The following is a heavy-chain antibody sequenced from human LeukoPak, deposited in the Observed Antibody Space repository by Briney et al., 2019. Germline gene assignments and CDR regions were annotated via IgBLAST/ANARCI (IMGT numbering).Heavy chain of an antibody. CDR3: ARDRVTGPPRSGY. CDR1: GGSISSSSYY. V-gene: IGHV4-39*07. J-gene: IGHJ4*02. D-gene: IGHD3-10*01. CDR2: IYYSGST. Sequence: PSETLSLTCTVSGGSISSSSYYWGWIRQPPGKGLEWIGSIYYSGSTYYNPSLKSRVTISVDTSKNQFSLKLSSVTAADTAVYYCARDRVTGPPRSGYWGQGTLVTVSS.